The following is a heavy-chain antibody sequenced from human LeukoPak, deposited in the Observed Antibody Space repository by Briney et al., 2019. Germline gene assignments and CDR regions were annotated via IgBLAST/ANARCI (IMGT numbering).Heavy chain of an antibody. V-gene: IGHV4-59*01. CDR1: GGSISSYY. CDR2: IYYSGST. D-gene: IGHD3-10*01. J-gene: IGHJ4*02. Sequence: PSETLSLTCTVSGGSISSYYWSWIRQPPGKGLEWIGYIYYSGSTNYNPSLKSRVTTSVDTSKNQFSMKLSSVTAADTAVYYCARAKGGSGSYYNIDYWGQGTLVTVS. CDR3: ARAKGGSGSYYNIDY.